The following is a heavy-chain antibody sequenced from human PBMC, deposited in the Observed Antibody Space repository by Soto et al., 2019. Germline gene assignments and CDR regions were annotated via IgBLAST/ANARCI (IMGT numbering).Heavy chain of an antibody. D-gene: IGHD3-16*01. V-gene: IGHV3-21*01. CDR1: GFTFSSYS. CDR3: ARADDYIWGRELYYYYYYMDV. CDR2: ISSSSGYI. Sequence: EVQLVESGGGLVKPGGSLRLSCAASGFTFSSYSMNWVRQAPGKGLEWVSSISSSSGYIYYADSVKGRFTISRDNAKNSRYLQMNSLRAEDTAVYYCARADDYIWGRELYYYYYYMDVWGKGTTVTVSS. J-gene: IGHJ6*03.